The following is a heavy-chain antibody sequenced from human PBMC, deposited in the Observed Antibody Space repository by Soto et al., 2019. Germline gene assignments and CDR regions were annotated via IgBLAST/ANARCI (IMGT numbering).Heavy chain of an antibody. V-gene: IGHV3-30-3*01. J-gene: IGHJ6*02. Sequence: QVQLVESGGGVVQPGRSLRLSCAASGFTFSGYTMHWVRQAPGKGLEWVTFISYDGSNKYYADSVKGRFTVSRDNSKNTLYLKMNSLRAEDTAVYYCAREVGTVNYYYGMDVWGQGTTVTVSS. CDR1: GFTFSGYT. CDR3: AREVGTVNYYYGMDV. D-gene: IGHD2-21*02. CDR2: ISYDGSNK.